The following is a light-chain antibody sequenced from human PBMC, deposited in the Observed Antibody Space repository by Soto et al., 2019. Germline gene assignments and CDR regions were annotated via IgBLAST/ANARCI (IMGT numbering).Light chain of an antibody. CDR3: RQTYTIPWT. V-gene: IGKV1-39*01. J-gene: IGKJ1*01. CDR1: QSFRNY. Sequence: DIQLTQSPSSVSASVGDRITITCRTSQSFRNYLTWYQHKPGKAPKLLIYSATVLQSGVPSRFSGSGSGTDFTLTISRLQPEDSETYYCRQTYTIPWTFGQGTKVDIK. CDR2: SAT.